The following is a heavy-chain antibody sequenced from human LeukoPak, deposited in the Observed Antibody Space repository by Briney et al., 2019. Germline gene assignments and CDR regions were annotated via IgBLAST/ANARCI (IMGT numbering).Heavy chain of an antibody. D-gene: IGHD1-1*01. J-gene: IGHJ4*02. CDR2: ISSSGGIT. CDR3: ARNLDV. V-gene: IGHV3-11*04. CDR1: GFTFSNAW. Sequence: GGSLRLSCAASGFTFSNAWMSWVRQAPGKGLEWVSCISSSGGITYYADSVKGRFTISRDHAKNSLYLQMNSLRAGDTAVYYCARNLDVWGQGTLVTVSS.